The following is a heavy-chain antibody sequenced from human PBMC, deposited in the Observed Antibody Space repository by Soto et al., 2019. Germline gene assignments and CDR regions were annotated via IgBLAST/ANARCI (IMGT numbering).Heavy chain of an antibody. CDR3: ARCYGDYYYYYQDV. CDR2: IIPILGIA. V-gene: IGHV1-69*02. CDR1: GGTFSSYS. D-gene: IGHD4-17*01. Sequence: SVKGSCKASGGTFSSYSISWVRQAPGQGLEWMGRIIPILGIANYAQKFQGRVTITADKSTSTAYMELSSLRSEDTAVYYCARCYGDYYYYYQDVWSKGTTVTVSS. J-gene: IGHJ6*03.